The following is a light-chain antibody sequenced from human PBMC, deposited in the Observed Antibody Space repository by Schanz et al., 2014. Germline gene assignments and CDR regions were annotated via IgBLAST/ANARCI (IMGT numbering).Light chain of an antibody. CDR2: DVS. V-gene: IGLV2-8*01. J-gene: IGLJ3*02. CDR1: SSDVGGYNY. CDR3: CSYAGSNNFVWV. Sequence: QSALTQPASVSGSPGQSVTISCTGTSSDVGGYNYVSWYQQHPGKAPKLMIYDVSKRPSGVRDRFSGSKSGNTASLTISGLQAEDEADYYCCSYAGSNNFVWVFGGGTKLTVL.